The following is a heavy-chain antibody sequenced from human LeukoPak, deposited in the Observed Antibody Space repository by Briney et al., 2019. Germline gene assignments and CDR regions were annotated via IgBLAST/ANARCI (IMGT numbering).Heavy chain of an antibody. D-gene: IGHD2-2*01. V-gene: IGHV1-69*04. CDR1: VGTLIRYA. CDR3: ASSIVVVPAAMKGNWFGP. J-gene: IGHJ5*02. CDR2: IIPIFGIA. Sequence: GAPVKVSCKASVGTLIRYAISWVRQAPGHGREWMGRIIPIFGIANYAQKFPGRVTITADKSTSTAYMELSSLRSEDTAVYYCASSIVVVPAAMKGNWFGPWGQGNLVTVSS.